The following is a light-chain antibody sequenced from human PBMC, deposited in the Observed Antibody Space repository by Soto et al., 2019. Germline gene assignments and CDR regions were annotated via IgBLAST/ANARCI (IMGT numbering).Light chain of an antibody. V-gene: IGLV1-51*01. CDR2: ENN. CDR3: GTWDSSLSYYV. Sequence: QSVLTQPPSVSAAPGQKVTISCSGSSSNVGNNFVSWYQHLPGTAPRLLMSENNKRPSGIPYRFSGSKSSTSATLDITGLQTGDEADYYCGTWDSSLSYYVFGTGTKLTVL. CDR1: SSNVGNNF. J-gene: IGLJ1*01.